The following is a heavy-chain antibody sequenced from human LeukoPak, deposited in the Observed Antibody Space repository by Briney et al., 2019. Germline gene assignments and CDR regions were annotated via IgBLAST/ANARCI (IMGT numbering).Heavy chain of an antibody. Sequence: GGSLRLSCAASGFIFSSYAMSWVRQAPGKGLEWVSSISASGGYTYYADFVKGRFTISRDNSKNTLYLQMNSLRAEDTAVYYCAKDPYSSSSGGPYGMDVWGQGTTVTVSS. V-gene: IGHV3-23*01. CDR1: GFIFSSYA. D-gene: IGHD6-6*01. CDR3: AKDPYSSSSGGPYGMDV. CDR2: ISASGGYT. J-gene: IGHJ6*02.